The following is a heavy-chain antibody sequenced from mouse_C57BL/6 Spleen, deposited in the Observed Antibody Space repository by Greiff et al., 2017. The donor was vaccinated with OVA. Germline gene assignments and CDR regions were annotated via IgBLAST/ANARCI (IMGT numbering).Heavy chain of an antibody. CDR2: INYDGSST. J-gene: IGHJ2*01. D-gene: IGHD2-4*01. Sequence: EVQRVESEGGLVQPGSSMKLSCTASGFTFSDYYMAWVRQVPEKGLEWVANINYDGSSTYYLDSLKSRFIISRDNAKNILYLQMSSLKSEDTATYYCARGYDYDVWGGYYFDYWGQGTTLTVSS. CDR1: GFTFSDYY. V-gene: IGHV5-16*01. CDR3: ARGYDYDVWGGYYFDY.